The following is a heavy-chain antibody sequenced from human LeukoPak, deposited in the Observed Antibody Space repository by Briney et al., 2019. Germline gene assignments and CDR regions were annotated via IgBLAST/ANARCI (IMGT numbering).Heavy chain of an antibody. CDR1: GGSVSSPNSN. J-gene: IGHJ5*02. CDR3: ARNTSSSPWFDP. D-gene: IGHD6-6*01. V-gene: IGHV4-61*01. Sequence: SETLSLTCTVSGGSVSSPNSNWSWIRQPPGKGLEWIGNVYYIGTTSYNSSLKSRVTISVDTSKNQFSLEVTSKTAADTAVYYCARNTSSSPWFDPWGQGTLVTDSS. CDR2: VYYIGTT.